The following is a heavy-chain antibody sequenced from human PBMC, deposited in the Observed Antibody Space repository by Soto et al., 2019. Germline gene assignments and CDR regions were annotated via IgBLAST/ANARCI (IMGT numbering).Heavy chain of an antibody. CDR1: GGSISSGGYY. Sequence: KQSQTLSLTCTFSGGSISSGGYYWSWIRQHPGKGLEWIGYIYYSGSTYYNPSLKSRVTISVDTSKNQFSLKLSSVTAADTAVYYCARGPSLGGPRYYYMDVWGKGTTVTVSS. D-gene: IGHD3-16*01. CDR2: IYYSGST. V-gene: IGHV4-31*03. J-gene: IGHJ6*03. CDR3: ARGPSLGGPRYYYMDV.